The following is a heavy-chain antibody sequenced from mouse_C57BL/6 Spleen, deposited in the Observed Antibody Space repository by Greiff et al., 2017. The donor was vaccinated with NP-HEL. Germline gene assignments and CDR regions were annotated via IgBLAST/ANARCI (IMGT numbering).Heavy chain of an antibody. CDR1: GYTFTSYW. J-gene: IGHJ1*03. CDR3: ARIGSGWYFDV. D-gene: IGHD3-2*02. V-gene: IGHV1-50*01. Sequence: VQLQQPGAELVKPGASVKLSCKASGYTFTSYWMQWVKQRPGQGLEWIGEIDPSDSYTNYNQKFKGKATLTVDTSSSTAYMQLSSLTSEDSAVYYCARIGSGWYFDVWGTGTTVTVSS. CDR2: IDPSDSYT.